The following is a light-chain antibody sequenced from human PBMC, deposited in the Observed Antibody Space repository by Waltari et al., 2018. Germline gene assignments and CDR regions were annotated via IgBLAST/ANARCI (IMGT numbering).Light chain of an antibody. J-gene: IGLJ7*01. CDR3: CAYRSDNTFL. V-gene: IGLV2-18*02. CDR2: DVR. Sequence: QSALTQPPSVSKSLGQSVTIPCTGTRSDIGAYSGVSWYFRHPGTAPRLLIYDVRKRPPGVSDRFSGSKSGNTASLTISGLQAEDEADYYCCAYRSDNTFLFGGGTRLTVL. CDR1: RSDIGAYSG.